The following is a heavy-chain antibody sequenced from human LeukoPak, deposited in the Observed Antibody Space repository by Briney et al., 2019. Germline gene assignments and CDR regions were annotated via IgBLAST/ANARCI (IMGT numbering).Heavy chain of an antibody. V-gene: IGHV1-18*01. CDR1: GYTFTNYG. CDR3: ARTRPTVEGWGFDY. D-gene: IGHD4-23*01. Sequence: ASVKVSCKASGYTFTNYGITWVRQAPGQGLKWMGWISCYDGNTNYAQKLQGRVTLTTDTSTTTAYMELRSLTSDDTAVYYCARTRPTVEGWGFDYWGQGTLVTVSS. CDR2: ISCYDGNT. J-gene: IGHJ4*02.